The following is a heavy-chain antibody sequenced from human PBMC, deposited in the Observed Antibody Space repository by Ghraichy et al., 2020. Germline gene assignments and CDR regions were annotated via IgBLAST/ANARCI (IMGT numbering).Heavy chain of an antibody. CDR2: ISAPGGVQ. CDR1: GFTFSSSG. D-gene: IGHD3-10*01. V-gene: IGHV3-23*01. J-gene: IGHJ4*02. Sequence: GGSLRLSCAASGFTFSSSGMAWVRQAPGQGLEWVSAISAPGGVQYYADSVKGRFFISRDNSKNMLYMQLTSLRADDTAIYSCAKIFGDLAPGNEYFFEYWGRGTLVTVTS. CDR3: AKIFGDLAPGNEYFFEY.